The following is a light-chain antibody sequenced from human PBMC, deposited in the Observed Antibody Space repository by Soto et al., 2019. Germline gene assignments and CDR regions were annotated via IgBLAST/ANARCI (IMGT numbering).Light chain of an antibody. CDR3: QKYVSSPPT. CDR1: QTVTNNY. J-gene: IGKJ4*01. CDR2: GAS. V-gene: IGKV3-20*01. Sequence: PGERATLSCRASQTVTNNYLAWYQQKPGQAPRLLIYGASRRATGIPDRFSGSGSGTDFTLTISRLEPEDFTVYYCQKYVSSPPTFGGGTKVEIK.